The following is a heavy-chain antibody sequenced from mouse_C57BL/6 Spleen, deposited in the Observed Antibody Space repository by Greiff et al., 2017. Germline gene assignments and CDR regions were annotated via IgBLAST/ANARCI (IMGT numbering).Heavy chain of an antibody. CDR3: ARHEYYGSSYAMDY. V-gene: IGHV2-6-1*01. CDR1: GFSLTSYG. CDR2: IWSDGST. J-gene: IGHJ4*01. Sequence: QVQLQQSGPGLVAPSQSLSITCTVSGFSLTSYGVHWVRQPPGKGLEWLVVIWSDGSTTYNSALKSRLSISKDNSKSQVFLKMNSLQTDDTAMYYCARHEYYGSSYAMDYWGQGTSVTVSS. D-gene: IGHD1-1*01.